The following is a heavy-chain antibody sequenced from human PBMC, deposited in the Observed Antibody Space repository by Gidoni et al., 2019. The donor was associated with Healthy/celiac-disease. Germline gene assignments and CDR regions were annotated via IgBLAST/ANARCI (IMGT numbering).Heavy chain of an antibody. CDR1: GFHFSSYS. CDR2: ISCSSSYI. J-gene: IGHJ4*02. Sequence: EVQLVESGGGMVKPGGSLRLSCAASGFHFSSYSMNWVRQAPGKGLEWVSSISCSSSYIYYADSVKGRFTISRDNAKNSLYLQMNSLRAEDTAVYYCASAPYYDFWSGYYTQVWGQGTLVTVSS. V-gene: IGHV3-21*01. CDR3: ASAPYYDFWSGYYTQV. D-gene: IGHD3-3*01.